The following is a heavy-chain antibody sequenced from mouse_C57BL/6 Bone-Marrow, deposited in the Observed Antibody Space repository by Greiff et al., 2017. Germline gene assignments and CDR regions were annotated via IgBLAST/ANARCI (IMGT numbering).Heavy chain of an antibody. V-gene: IGHV5-4*01. D-gene: IGHD1-1*01. CDR1: GFTFSSYA. CDR2: ISDGGSYT. Sequence: EVQVVESGGGLVKPGGSLKLSCAASGFTFSSYAMSWVRQTPDKRLEWVATISDGGSYTYSPDNVKGRFTISRDNAKNNLYLHMSHLTSENTAMYYCARGYYATYYAMDYWGQGTSVTVAS. CDR3: ARGYYATYYAMDY. J-gene: IGHJ4*01.